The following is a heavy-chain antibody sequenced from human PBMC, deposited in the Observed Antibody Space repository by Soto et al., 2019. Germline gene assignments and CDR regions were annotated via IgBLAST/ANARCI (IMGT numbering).Heavy chain of an antibody. V-gene: IGHV4-34*01. Sequence: QVQLQQWGAGLLKPSETLSLTCAVHGGSFSGYYWSWIRQPPGKGLEWIGEINHSGSTNYNPSLKSRVSISVDTSKNQFALKLSSVTAADTAVDYCARYFSSPREAYCFVYWGQGTLVTVSS. CDR1: GGSFSGYY. CDR2: INHSGST. CDR3: ARYFSSPREAYCFVY. J-gene: IGHJ4*02. D-gene: IGHD2-2*01.